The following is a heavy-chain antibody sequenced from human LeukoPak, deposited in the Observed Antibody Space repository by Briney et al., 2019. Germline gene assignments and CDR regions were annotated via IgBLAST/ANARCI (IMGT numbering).Heavy chain of an antibody. CDR3: ARDPGDSSGLDV. D-gene: IGHD3-22*01. CDR2: INPSGGST. CDR1: GYTITSYY. V-gene: IGHV1-46*01. Sequence: GASVEASCKASGYTITSYYMHWVRQAPGQGLECRGIINPSGGSTSYAQKFQGRVTMTRDMSTSTVYMELSSLRSEDTAVYYCARDPGDSSGLDVWGKGTTVTVSS. J-gene: IGHJ6*04.